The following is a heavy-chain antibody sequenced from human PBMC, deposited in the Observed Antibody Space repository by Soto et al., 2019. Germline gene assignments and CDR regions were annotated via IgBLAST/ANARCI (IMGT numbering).Heavy chain of an antibody. CDR3: ARDPHIVVVPADMDWFDP. D-gene: IGHD2-2*01. V-gene: IGHV3-21*01. CDR2: ISSSSSYI. Sequence: GGSLRLSCAASGFTFSSYSMNWVRQAPGKGLEWVSSISSSSSYIYYADSVKGRFTISRDNSKNSLYLQMNSLRAEDTAVYYCARDPHIVVVPADMDWFDPWGQGTLVTVSS. J-gene: IGHJ5*02. CDR1: GFTFSSYS.